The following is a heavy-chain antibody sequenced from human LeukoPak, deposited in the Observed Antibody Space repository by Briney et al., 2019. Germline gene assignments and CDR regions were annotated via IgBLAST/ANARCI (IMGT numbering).Heavy chain of an antibody. CDR3: ARGLVEMATIYFDY. V-gene: IGHV3-66*01. D-gene: IGHD5-24*01. J-gene: IGHJ4*02. Sequence: GGSLRLSCAASGFTVSSTYMSWVRQAPGKGLEWVAVIFSGGRTYYTDSVKGRFTISRDTSKNPLYLQMNSLRVEDTAVYYCARGLVEMATIYFDYWGQGTLVTVSS. CDR2: IFSGGRT. CDR1: GFTVSSTY.